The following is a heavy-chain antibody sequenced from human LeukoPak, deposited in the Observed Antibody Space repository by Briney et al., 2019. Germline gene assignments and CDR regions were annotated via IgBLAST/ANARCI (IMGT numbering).Heavy chain of an antibody. CDR3: AINYYDSSGYFDY. J-gene: IGHJ4*02. V-gene: IGHV3-23*01. D-gene: IGHD3-22*01. Sequence: GGSLRLSCAASGFTFAGYAINWVRQSPGKGLEWVSGISSSGGSTYYADSVKGRFTISRDNYKNTLYPQMNSLRAEDTAVYYCAINYYDSSGYFDYWGQGTLVTVSS. CDR1: GFTFAGYA. CDR2: ISSSGGST.